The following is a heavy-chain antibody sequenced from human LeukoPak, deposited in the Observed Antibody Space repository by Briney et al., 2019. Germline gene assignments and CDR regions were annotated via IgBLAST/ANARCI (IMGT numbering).Heavy chain of an antibody. CDR3: AGDREFPYYFDY. CDR1: GFTFSSYS. V-gene: IGHV3-21*01. Sequence: GGSLRLSCAASGFTFSSYSMNWVRQAPGKGLEWVSSISSSSSYIYYADSVKGRFTISRDNAKNSLYLQMNSLRAEDTAVYYCAGDREFPYYFDYWGQGTLVTVSS. D-gene: IGHD3-10*01. CDR2: ISSSSSYI. J-gene: IGHJ4*02.